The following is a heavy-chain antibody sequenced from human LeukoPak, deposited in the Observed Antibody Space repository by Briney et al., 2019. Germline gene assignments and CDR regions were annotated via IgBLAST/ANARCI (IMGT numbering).Heavy chain of an antibody. J-gene: IGHJ4*02. CDR1: GYSISGSTYY. CDR2: IYYSGST. CDR3: ARLTLDGYYFDY. V-gene: IGHV4-39*01. Sequence: SETLSLTCTVSGYSISGSTYYWGWIRQPPGKGLEWIGSIYYSGSTYYNPSLKSRVTRSVDTSRNQISLTLSSVTAADTAVYYCARLTLDGYYFDYWGQGTLVTVSS. D-gene: IGHD5-24*01.